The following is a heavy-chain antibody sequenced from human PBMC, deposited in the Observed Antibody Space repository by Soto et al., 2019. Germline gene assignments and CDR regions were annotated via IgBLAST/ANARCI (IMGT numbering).Heavy chain of an antibody. CDR2: IIPILGIA. J-gene: IGHJ4*02. V-gene: IGHV1-69*02. CDR3: SRSPQIDYYDSSD. D-gene: IGHD3-22*01. CDR1: GGTFSSYP. Sequence: QVQLVQSGAEVKKPGSSVKVSCKASGGTFSSYPISWVRQAPGQGLEWMGRIIPILGIANYAQKFQGRVTITADKSTSTAYMELSSLRSEDTAVYYCSRSPQIDYYDSSDWGQGTLVTVSS.